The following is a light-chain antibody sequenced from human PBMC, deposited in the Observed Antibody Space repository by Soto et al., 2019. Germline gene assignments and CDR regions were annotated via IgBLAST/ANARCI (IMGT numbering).Light chain of an antibody. J-gene: IGKJ1*01. Sequence: DILVTQSPSTLSASVGDRVTITCRASQSISSWLAWYQQKPGKAPKLLIYDASTLESGVPSTFSGSGSGTEFTLTISSLQPGDFATYYCQQYSTYTWTFGQGTKVDIK. CDR2: DAS. V-gene: IGKV1-5*01. CDR1: QSISSW. CDR3: QQYSTYTWT.